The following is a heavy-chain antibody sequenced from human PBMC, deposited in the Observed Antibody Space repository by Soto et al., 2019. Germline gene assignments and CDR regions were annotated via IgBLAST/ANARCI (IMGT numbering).Heavy chain of an antibody. CDR1: GCQLSSYE. Sequence: GGCRVRSYAASGCQLSSYEMNWVRQAPGKGLEWVAHISHSGATIFYTDSVKGRFTISRDNTNNSLSLQMNSLRADDTAIYYCARGACWYTTSTTDDAFDVWGQGTVVTVSS. CDR2: ISHSGATI. CDR3: ARGACWYTTSTTDDAFDV. V-gene: IGHV3-48*03. J-gene: IGHJ3*01. D-gene: IGHD6-6*01.